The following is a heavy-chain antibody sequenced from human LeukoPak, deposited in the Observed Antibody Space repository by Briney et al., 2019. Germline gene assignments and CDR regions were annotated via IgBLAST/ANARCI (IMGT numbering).Heavy chain of an antibody. CDR3: SRDRSAAYYDFWSGSPLGVEFDY. CDR1: GFTFSRYW. D-gene: IGHD3-3*01. CDR2: IKQDGSEK. Sequence: GGSLRLSRAASGFTFSRYWMSWVRQAPGKGLEWVANIKQDGSEKYYVDSVKGRFTISRDNAKNSLYLQMNSLRAEDTAVYYCSRDRSAAYYDFWSGSPLGVEFDYWGQGTLVTVSS. J-gene: IGHJ4*02. V-gene: IGHV3-7*01.